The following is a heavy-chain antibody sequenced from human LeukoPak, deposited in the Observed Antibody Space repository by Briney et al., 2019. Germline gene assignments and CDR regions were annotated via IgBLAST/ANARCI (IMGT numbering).Heavy chain of an antibody. V-gene: IGHV1-69*13. D-gene: IGHD3-16*02. CDR3: ATQSNYDYVWGSYRYGAFDI. Sequence: GASVKVSCKASGGTFSSYAISWVRQAPGQGLEWMGGIIPIFGTANYAQKFQGRVTITADESTSTAYMELSSLRSEDTAVYYCATQSNYDYVWGSYRYGAFDIWGQGTMVTVSS. J-gene: IGHJ3*02. CDR1: GGTFSSYA. CDR2: IIPIFGTA.